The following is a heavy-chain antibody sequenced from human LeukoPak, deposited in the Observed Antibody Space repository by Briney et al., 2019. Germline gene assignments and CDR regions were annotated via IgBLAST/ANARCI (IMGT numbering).Heavy chain of an antibody. D-gene: IGHD1-1*01. CDR3: ARDNSQSYYYGMDV. CDR1: GFTFDDYA. J-gene: IGHJ6*02. Sequence: GRSLRLSCAASGFTFDDYAMHWVRQAPGRGLEWVSGISWNSGSIGYADSVKGRFTISRDNAKNSLYLQMNSLRAEDTAVYYCARDNSQSYYYGMDVWGQGTTVTVSS. CDR2: ISWNSGSI. V-gene: IGHV3-9*01.